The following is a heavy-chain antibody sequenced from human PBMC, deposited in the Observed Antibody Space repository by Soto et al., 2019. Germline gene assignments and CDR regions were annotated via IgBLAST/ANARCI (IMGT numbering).Heavy chain of an antibody. Sequence: WLPLRLPYSASWFSIVNYGIRRIRQEPGKGLEWVAGISYDGSNKYYADSVKGRFTISRDNSKNTLYLQMNSLRAEDTAVYYCAKDPRYPIEEYYFDYWGQGTLVTVSS. CDR1: WFSIVNYG. CDR3: AKDPRYPIEEYYFDY. CDR2: ISYDGSNK. J-gene: IGHJ4*02. V-gene: IGHV3-30*18. D-gene: IGHD1-1*01.